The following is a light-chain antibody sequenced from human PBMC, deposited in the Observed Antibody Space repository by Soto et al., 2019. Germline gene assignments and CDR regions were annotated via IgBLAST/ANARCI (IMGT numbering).Light chain of an antibody. CDR1: SSDVGDNKY. V-gene: IGLV2-11*01. Sequence: QSALTQPRSVSGSPGQSVTISCTGTSSDVGDNKYVSWYQQHPGKAPKLMIYDVSKRPSGVPDRFSGSKSGNTASLNISGLQAEDEADYYCCSYAGSNTLEFGGGTKLTVL. J-gene: IGLJ2*01. CDR3: CSYAGSNTLE. CDR2: DVS.